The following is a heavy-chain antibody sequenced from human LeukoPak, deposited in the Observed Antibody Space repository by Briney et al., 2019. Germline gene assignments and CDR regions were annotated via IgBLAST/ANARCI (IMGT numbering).Heavy chain of an antibody. J-gene: IGHJ6*03. CDR1: GFTLSSYS. CDR3: ARDPSPTVDDYYYYYMDV. Sequence: GGSLRLSCAASGFTLSSYSMNWVRQAPGKGLEWISSISSSSSYIYYADSVKGRFTISRDNAKNSLYLQMNSLRAEDTAVYYCARDPSPTVDDYYYYYMDVWGKGTTVTISS. V-gene: IGHV3-21*01. CDR2: ISSSSSYI.